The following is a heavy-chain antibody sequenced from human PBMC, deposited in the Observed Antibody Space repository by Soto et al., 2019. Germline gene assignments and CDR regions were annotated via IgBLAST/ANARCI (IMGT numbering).Heavy chain of an antibody. CDR2: IYYSGST. V-gene: IGHV4-30-4*01. CDR3: ARGNDYGGNSGFGP. D-gene: IGHD4-17*01. CDR1: GGSISSGDYY. J-gene: IGHJ5*02. Sequence: PSETLSLTCTVSGGSISSGDYYWSWIRQPPGKGLEWIGYIYYSGSTYYNPSLKSRVTISVDTSKNQFSLKLSSVTAADTAVYYCARGNDYGGNSGFGPWGQGTLVTVSS.